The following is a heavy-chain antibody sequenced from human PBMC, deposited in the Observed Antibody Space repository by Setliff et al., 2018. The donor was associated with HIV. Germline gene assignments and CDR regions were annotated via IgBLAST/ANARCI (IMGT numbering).Heavy chain of an antibody. CDR2: IYHTGST. Sequence: ASETLSLTCSVSGGSISSSSYYGGWIRQPPGKGLEWIGSIYHTGSTYYKPSLKSRVTISLDTSKNQFSLKLSSVTAADTAVYYCAKLTPFDYWGQGTLVTVSS. CDR1: GGSISSSSYY. CDR3: AKLTPFDY. D-gene: IGHD7-27*01. J-gene: IGHJ4*02. V-gene: IGHV4-39*07.